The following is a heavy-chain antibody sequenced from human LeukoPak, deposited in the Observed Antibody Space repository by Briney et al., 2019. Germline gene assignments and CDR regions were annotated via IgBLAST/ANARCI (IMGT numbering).Heavy chain of an antibody. J-gene: IGHJ4*02. CDR2: IYSGGST. V-gene: IGHV3-66*02. Sequence: PGGSLRLSCAASGFTVSSNYMSWVRQAPGKGLEWVSVIYSGGSTYYADSVEGRFTISRDNSKNTLYLQMNSLRAEDTAVYYCASKGSYEAFDYWGQGTLVTVSS. CDR1: GFTVSSNY. D-gene: IGHD1-26*01. CDR3: ASKGSYEAFDY.